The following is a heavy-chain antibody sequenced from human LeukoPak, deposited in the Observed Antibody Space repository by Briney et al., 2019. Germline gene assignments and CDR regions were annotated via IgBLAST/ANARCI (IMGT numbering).Heavy chain of an antibody. V-gene: IGHV3-11*01. J-gene: IGHJ4*02. CDR3: ARAGLSGHYIDY. CDR1: GFTFSDYY. CDR2: VSGSEDNK. D-gene: IGHD1-26*01. Sequence: PGGSLTLSCAAPGFTFSDYYMTWIRQAPGQGLEWISYVSGSEDNKYYADSVKGRFAISRDNAEKSLFLQMGNLRAEDTAVYYCARAGLSGHYIDYWGQGTLVTVSS.